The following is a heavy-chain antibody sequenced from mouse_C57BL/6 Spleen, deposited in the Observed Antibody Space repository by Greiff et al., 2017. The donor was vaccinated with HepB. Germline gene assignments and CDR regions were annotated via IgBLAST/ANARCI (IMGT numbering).Heavy chain of an antibody. V-gene: IGHV5-17*01. J-gene: IGHJ1*03. CDR2: ISSGSSTI. CDR1: GFTFSDYG. D-gene: IGHD2-5*01. CDR3: ARESNYVWYFDV. Sequence: EVKVEESGGGLVKPGGSLKLSCAASGFTFSDYGMHWVRQDPERGLEWVTYISSGSSTIYYADTVKGRFTISRDNAKNTLFLQMTSLRSEDTAMYYCARESNYVWYFDVWGTGTTVTGSS.